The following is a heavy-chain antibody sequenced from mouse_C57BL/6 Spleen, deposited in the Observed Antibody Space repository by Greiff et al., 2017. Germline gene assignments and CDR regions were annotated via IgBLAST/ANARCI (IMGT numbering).Heavy chain of an antibody. CDR2: INPYNGGT. V-gene: IGHV1-19*01. Sequence: EVQGVESGPVLVKPGASVKMSCKASGYTFTDYYMNWVKQSHGKSLEWIGVINPYNGGTSYNQKFKGKATLTVDKSSSTAYMELNSLTSEDSAVYYWARSYYSNSAWFAYWGQGT. J-gene: IGHJ3*01. CDR3: ARSYYSNSAWFAY. CDR1: GYTFTDYY. D-gene: IGHD2-5*01.